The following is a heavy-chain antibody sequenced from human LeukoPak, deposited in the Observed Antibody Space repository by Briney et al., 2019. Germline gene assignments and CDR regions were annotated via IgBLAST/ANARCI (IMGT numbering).Heavy chain of an antibody. Sequence: ASVKLSCKASGYTFTGYYMHWVRQAPGQGLEWMGWINPNSGGANYAQKFQGRVTMTRDTSISTASMELNRLISDDSAVYYCATGRELEYSSSSDRTFDYWGQGTLVTVSS. V-gene: IGHV1-2*02. J-gene: IGHJ4*02. CDR2: INPNSGGA. CDR3: ATGRELEYSSSSDRTFDY. CDR1: GYTFTGYY. D-gene: IGHD6-6*01.